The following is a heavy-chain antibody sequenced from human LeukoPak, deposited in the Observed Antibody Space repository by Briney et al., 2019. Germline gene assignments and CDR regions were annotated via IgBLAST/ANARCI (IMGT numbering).Heavy chain of an antibody. Sequence: PGGSLKLSCGVSAFMFTKYNMNWVRQAPGKGLEWVSYISASGSTIYYADSVKGRFTFSRDNSKNLLYLQMNSLRAEDTAVYYCARVGYSFMDYWGQGTLVTVSS. D-gene: IGHD2-2*02. J-gene: IGHJ4*02. CDR2: ISASGSTI. CDR1: AFMFTKYN. V-gene: IGHV3-48*03. CDR3: ARVGYSFMDY.